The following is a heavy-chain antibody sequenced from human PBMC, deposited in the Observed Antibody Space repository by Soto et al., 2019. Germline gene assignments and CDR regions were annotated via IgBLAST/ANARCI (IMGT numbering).Heavy chain of an antibody. V-gene: IGHV4-31*03. D-gene: IGHD2-15*01. Sequence: QVQLQESGPGLVKPSQTLSLTCTVSGGSISSGGYYWSWIRQHPGKGLEWIGYIYYSGSTYYNPSLKSRVTISVDTSKNQFSLKLSSVTAADTAVYYCARGIVVVGLFWFDPWGQGTLVTVSS. CDR2: IYYSGST. CDR1: GGSISSGGYY. J-gene: IGHJ5*02. CDR3: ARGIVVVGLFWFDP.